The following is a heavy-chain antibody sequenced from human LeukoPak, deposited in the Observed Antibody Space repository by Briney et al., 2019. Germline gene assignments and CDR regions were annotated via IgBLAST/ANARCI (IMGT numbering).Heavy chain of an antibody. D-gene: IGHD1-1*01. CDR1: GFTFKNSW. CDR2: INADGSDI. V-gene: IGHV3-74*01. Sequence: GVSLRLSCAASGFTFKNSWMYWVRQAPGQGLLWVSRINADGSDISYVDSVKGRFTISRDNAKDTLYLQMNSLRGEDTALYYCARGGLIQRHAFDIWGQGTMVTVSS. J-gene: IGHJ3*02. CDR3: ARGGLIQRHAFDI.